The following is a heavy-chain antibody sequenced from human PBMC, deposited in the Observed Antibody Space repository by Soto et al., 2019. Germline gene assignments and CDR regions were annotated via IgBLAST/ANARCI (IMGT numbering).Heavy chain of an antibody. Sequence: GASVKVSCKASGGTFSSYAISWVRQAPGQGLEWMGGIIPIFGTANYAQKFQGRVTITADKSTSTAYMELSSLRSEDTAVYYCARALNYYDRSGYYYVFDYWGQGTLVTVS. CDR1: GGTFSSYA. CDR2: IIPIFGTA. J-gene: IGHJ4*02. V-gene: IGHV1-69*06. D-gene: IGHD3-22*01. CDR3: ARALNYYDRSGYYYVFDY.